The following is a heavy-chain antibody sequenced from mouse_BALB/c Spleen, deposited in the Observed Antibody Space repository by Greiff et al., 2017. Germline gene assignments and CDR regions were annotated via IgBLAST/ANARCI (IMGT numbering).Heavy chain of an antibody. D-gene: IGHD2-13*01. J-gene: IGHJ4*01. CDR1: GFSLTSYG. CDR3: GRDLDGEDVYAMDY. Sequence: VQLQESGPGLVAPSQSLSITCTVSGFSLTSYGVHWVRQPPGKGLEWLGVIWAGGSTNYNSALMSRLSISKDNTKSHIVFKMNSLQTDDTAMYYCGRDLDGEDVYAMDYWGQGTSVTVSA. CDR2: IWAGGST. V-gene: IGHV2-9*02.